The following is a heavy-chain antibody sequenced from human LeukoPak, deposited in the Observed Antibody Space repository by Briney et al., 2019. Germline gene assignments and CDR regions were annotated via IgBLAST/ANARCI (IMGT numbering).Heavy chain of an antibody. CDR2: IYPDDSET. CDR3: ARLDIGSCSGGACYGSF. J-gene: IGHJ4*02. D-gene: IGHD2-15*01. CDR1: GYSFTNFW. V-gene: IGHV5-51*01. Sequence: GESLKISCKASGYSFTNFWIAWVRQIPGKGLEWMGIIYPDDSETRYSPPFQGLITISADKSISTAYVQWSSLKASDTAMYFCARLDIGSCSGGACYGSFWGQGTLVSVSS.